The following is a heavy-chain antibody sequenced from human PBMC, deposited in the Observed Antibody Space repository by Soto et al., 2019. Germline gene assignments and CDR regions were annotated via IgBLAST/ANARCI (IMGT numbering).Heavy chain of an antibody. CDR3: ARVGGGSLYYFDY. J-gene: IGHJ4*02. CDR1: GGSFSGYY. Sequence: VQLQQWGAGLLMPSETLSLTCAVYGGSFSGYYWSWIRQPPGKGLEWIGEINHSGSTNYNPSLKSRVTISVDTSKNQFSLKLSSVTAADTAVYYCARVGGGSLYYFDYWGQGTLVTVSS. V-gene: IGHV4-34*01. CDR2: INHSGST. D-gene: IGHD2-15*01.